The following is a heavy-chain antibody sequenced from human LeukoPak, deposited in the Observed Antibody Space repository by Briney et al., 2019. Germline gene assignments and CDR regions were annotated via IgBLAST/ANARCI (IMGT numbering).Heavy chain of an antibody. D-gene: IGHD1-26*01. CDR1: GGSISSYY. CDR2: IYTSGST. J-gene: IGHJ4*02. Sequence: SETLSLTCTVSGGSISSYYWSWIRQPAGKGLEWIGRIYTSGSTNYNPSLKSRVTISVDTSKNQFSLKLSSVTAADTAVYYCARDYSGSYTSDYFDYWGQGTLVTVSS. V-gene: IGHV4-4*07. CDR3: ARDYSGSYTSDYFDY.